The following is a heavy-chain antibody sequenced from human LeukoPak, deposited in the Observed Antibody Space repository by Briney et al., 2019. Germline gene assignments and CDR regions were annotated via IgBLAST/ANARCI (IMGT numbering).Heavy chain of an antibody. V-gene: IGHV3-21*01. J-gene: IGHJ4*02. CDR2: ISSSGGYI. CDR1: GFTFSSYS. D-gene: IGHD3-9*01. Sequence: NPGGSLRLSCAASGFTFSSYSMNWVRQAPGKGLEWVSSISSSGGYIYYADSVKGRFTVSRDNAKNSLYLQMNSLRAEDTAVYYCARVAGFNPKEQFDYWGQGTLVTVSS. CDR3: ARVAGFNPKEQFDY.